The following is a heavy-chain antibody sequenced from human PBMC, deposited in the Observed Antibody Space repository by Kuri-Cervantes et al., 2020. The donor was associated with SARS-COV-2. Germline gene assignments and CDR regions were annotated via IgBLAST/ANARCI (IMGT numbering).Heavy chain of an antibody. CDR2: IKSKTDGGTT. J-gene: IGHJ5*02. CDR1: GITFSNVW. D-gene: IGHD2-2*01. V-gene: IGHV3-15*01. Sequence: GESPKISCAASGITFSNVWMSWVRQAPGKGLEWVGRIKSKTDGGTTDYAARVKGRFTISRDESKNTLYLQMNSLKTEDTAVYYCTTEGGYCSSTSCYGVRWFDPWGQGTLVTVSS. CDR3: TTEGGYCSSTSCYGVRWFDP.